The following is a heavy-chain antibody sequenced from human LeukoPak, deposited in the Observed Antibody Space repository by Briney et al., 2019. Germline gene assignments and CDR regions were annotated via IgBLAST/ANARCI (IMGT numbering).Heavy chain of an antibody. CDR1: GGSFSGYY. CDR3: ARGLQLWSNYYFDY. V-gene: IGHV4-34*01. Sequence: SETLSLTCAVYGGSFSGYYWSWIRQSPGKGLEWIGEINHSGSTNYNPSLKSRVTISVDTSKNQFSLKLSSVTAADTAVYYCARGLQLWSNYYFDYWGQGTLVTVSS. J-gene: IGHJ4*02. D-gene: IGHD5-18*01. CDR2: INHSGST.